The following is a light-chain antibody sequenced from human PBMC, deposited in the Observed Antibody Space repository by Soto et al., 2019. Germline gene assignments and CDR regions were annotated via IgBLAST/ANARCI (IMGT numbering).Light chain of an antibody. Sequence: DIQLTQSPSSLSASVGDRVTITCRASQTISRNLNWYQQKPGEAPRLLMYVVSTLQGGVPSRFSGSESGTDYTLTISSVQPDDFATYYCQQSYSIPYTFGQGTKVEIK. CDR3: QQSYSIPYT. J-gene: IGKJ2*01. CDR2: VVS. CDR1: QTISRN. V-gene: IGKV1-39*01.